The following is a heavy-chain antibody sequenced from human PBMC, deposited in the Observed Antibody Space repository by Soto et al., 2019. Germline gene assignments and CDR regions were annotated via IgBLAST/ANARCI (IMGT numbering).Heavy chain of an antibody. D-gene: IGHD3-16*01. V-gene: IGHV4-59*01. Sequence: PSETLSLTCTVSGVSSSSYYWILIRQPPGKGLEWIGYIYYSGSTNYNPSLKSRVTISVDTSKNQFSLKLSSVTAADTAVYYCARRYGGNFDYWGQGTLVTVSS. J-gene: IGHJ4*02. CDR2: IYYSGST. CDR1: GVSSSSYY. CDR3: ARRYGGNFDY.